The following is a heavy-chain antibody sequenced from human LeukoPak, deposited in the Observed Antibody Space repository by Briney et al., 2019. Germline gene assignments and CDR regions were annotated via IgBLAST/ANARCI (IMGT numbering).Heavy chain of an antibody. CDR1: GFTSSSYG. Sequence: GGSLRLSCAASGFTSSSYGMHWVRQAPGKGLEWVAFIRYDGSNKYYADSVKGRFTISRDNSKNTLYLQMNSLRAEDTAVYYCAKDNSGDGYNAYFDYWGQGTLVTVSS. CDR2: IRYDGSNK. D-gene: IGHD5-24*01. CDR3: AKDNSGDGYNAYFDY. J-gene: IGHJ4*02. V-gene: IGHV3-30*02.